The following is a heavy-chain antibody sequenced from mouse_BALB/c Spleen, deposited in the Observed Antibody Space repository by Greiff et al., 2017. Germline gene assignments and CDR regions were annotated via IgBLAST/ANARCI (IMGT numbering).Heavy chain of an antibody. CDR1: GFTFSSYT. V-gene: IGHV5-12-2*01. Sequence: EVQVVESGGGLVQPGGSLKLSCAASGFTFSSYTMSWVRQTPEKRLEWVAYISNGGGSTYYPDTVKGRFTISRDNAKNTLYLQMSSLKSEDTAMYYCARHDRQYCNYEGFAYWGQGTLVTVSA. D-gene: IGHD2-10*02. J-gene: IGHJ3*01. CDR2: ISNGGGST. CDR3: ARHDRQYCNYEGFAY.